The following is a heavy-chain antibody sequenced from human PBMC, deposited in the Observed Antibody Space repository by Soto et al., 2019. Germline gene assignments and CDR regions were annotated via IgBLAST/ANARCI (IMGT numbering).Heavy chain of an antibody. V-gene: IGHV1-18*01. D-gene: IGHD4-17*01. CDR2: ISAYNGNS. Sequence: ASVKLSCKASGYTFTNYDINWVRQAPGQGLEWMGWISAYNGNSNYAQKFQGRVTMTTDTSTSTAYMELRSLRSDDTAVYYCARAIGEAGTYWGQGTLVTVSS. CDR1: GYTFTNYD. CDR3: ARAIGEAGTY. J-gene: IGHJ4*02.